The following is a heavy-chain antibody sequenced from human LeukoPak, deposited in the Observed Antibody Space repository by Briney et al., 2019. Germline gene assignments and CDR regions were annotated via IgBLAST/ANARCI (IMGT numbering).Heavy chain of an antibody. D-gene: IGHD2/OR15-2a*01. CDR2: INGNGDKT. Sequence: PGGSLRLSCAASGFTFSGFSMHWIRQAPGRGLEYVSAINGNGDKTFYTDSVRGRFTIFRDNSKNTLFLQMGSLRGEDTALYFCARIGMENFYDLWGQGTVVTVSS. V-gene: IGHV3-64*02. CDR3: ARIGMENFYDL. J-gene: IGHJ5*02. CDR1: GFTFSGFS.